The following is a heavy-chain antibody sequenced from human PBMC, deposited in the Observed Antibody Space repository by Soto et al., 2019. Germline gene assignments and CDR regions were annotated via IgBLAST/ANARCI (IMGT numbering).Heavy chain of an antibody. Sequence: SETLSLTCTVSGGSISSSSYYWGWIRQPPGKGLEWIGSIYYSGSTYYNPSLKSRVTISVDTSKNQFSLKLSSVTAADTAVYYCARHQAVAGTFDYWGQGTLVTVSS. CDR3: ARHQAVAGTFDY. CDR1: GGSISSSSYY. CDR2: IYYSGST. J-gene: IGHJ4*02. V-gene: IGHV4-39*01. D-gene: IGHD6-19*01.